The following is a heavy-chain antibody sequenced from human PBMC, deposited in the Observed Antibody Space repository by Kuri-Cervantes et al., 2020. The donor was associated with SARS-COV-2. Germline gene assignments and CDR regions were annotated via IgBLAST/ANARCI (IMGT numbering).Heavy chain of an antibody. V-gene: IGHV4-39*07. D-gene: IGHD3-3*01. CDR3: ARGVRQRITIFGVVSRFDP. CDR2: IYYSGST. Sequence: GSLRLSCTVSGGSISSSSYYWGWIRQPPGKGLEWIGSIYYSGSTYYHPSLKSRVTISVDTSKNQFSLKLSSVTAADTAVYYFARGVRQRITIFGVVSRFDPWGQGTLVTVSS. CDR1: GGSISSSSYY. J-gene: IGHJ5*02.